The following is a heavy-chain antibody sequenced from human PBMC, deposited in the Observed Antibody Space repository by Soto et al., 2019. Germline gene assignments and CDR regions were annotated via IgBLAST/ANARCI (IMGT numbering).Heavy chain of an antibody. Sequence: GESLKISCKGSGYSFTSFWISWVRQMPGKGLEVMGKIDPTDSYANYSPSFQGHVTFSAYKSISTVYLQWNKLRASDTAMYYCARRTLAHQVYNDSGMDVWGQGTAVTVSS. J-gene: IGHJ6*02. CDR2: IDPTDSYA. V-gene: IGHV5-10-1*01. CDR1: GYSFTSFW. CDR3: ARRTLAHQVYNDSGMDV.